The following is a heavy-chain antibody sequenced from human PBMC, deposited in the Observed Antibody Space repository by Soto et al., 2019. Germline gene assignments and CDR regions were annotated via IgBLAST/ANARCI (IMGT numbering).Heavy chain of an antibody. V-gene: IGHV1-18*01. CDR1: GYSFTNYG. J-gene: IGHJ6*03. CDR3: ARDRGVAPPVAGNTHYYYYMDV. CDR2: ISAYNGDT. Sequence: QDQLVQSGGEVKKPGASVKVSCKASGYSFTNYGITWVRQAPGQGFEWMGWISAYNGDTNYAQKLQGRGTMTTDASTSTAYLELRSLRSDDTAVYYCARDRGVAPPVAGNTHYYYYMDVWGKGTTVTVSS. D-gene: IGHD6-19*01.